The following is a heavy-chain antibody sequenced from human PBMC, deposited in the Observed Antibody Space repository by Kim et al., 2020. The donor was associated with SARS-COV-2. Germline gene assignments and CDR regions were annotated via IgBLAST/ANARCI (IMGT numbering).Heavy chain of an antibody. Sequence: NYAQKLQGRVTMTTDTSTSTAYMELRSLRSDDTAVYYCERARGVWFGTDVWGQGTTVTVSS. CDR3: ERARGVWFGTDV. D-gene: IGHD3-10*01. J-gene: IGHJ6*02. V-gene: IGHV1-18*01.